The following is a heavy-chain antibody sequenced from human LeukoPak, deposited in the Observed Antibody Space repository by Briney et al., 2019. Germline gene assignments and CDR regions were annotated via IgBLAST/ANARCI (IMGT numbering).Heavy chain of an antibody. V-gene: IGHV1-46*01. D-gene: IGHD3-9*01. J-gene: IGHJ4*02. CDR1: GYTFTIYH. CDR2: INPSGDRT. CDR3: ARDSSDWSFDY. Sequence: ASVTVSSTASGYTFTIYHMHWVRQAPGQGLEWMGIINPSGDRTTYAQKFQGRVTVTRDTSTSTVYMELSSLRPEDTALYYCARDSSDWSFDYGGQGTLVTVS.